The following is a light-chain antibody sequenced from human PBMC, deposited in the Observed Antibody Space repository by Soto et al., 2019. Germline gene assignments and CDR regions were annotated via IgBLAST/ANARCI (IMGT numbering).Light chain of an antibody. CDR1: QSVSIN. V-gene: IGKV3-20*01. J-gene: IGKJ1*01. CDR2: GAS. CDR3: QQHGSSRT. Sequence: EVVCAHSPATLPLASGLSATISFRASQSVSINLAWYQQKPGQAPRLLFYGASSRATGIPDRFSGSGSGTDFTLTISRLETEDFAVYYCQQHGSSRTFGQGTKVDIK.